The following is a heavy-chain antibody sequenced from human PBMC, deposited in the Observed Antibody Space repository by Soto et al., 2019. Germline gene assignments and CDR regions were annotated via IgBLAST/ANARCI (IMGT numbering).Heavy chain of an antibody. Sequence: GGSMGLSCAASGFTFGTYWMSWVGQAPGKGLQWVANINQYGSERFYVDSVNGRFTVSRDNAKNSLYLQMNSLRVEDTAIYYCVRDGSGQLVLFDFWGQGALVIVSS. CDR1: GFTFGTYW. V-gene: IGHV3-7*03. D-gene: IGHD6-13*01. J-gene: IGHJ4*02. CDR2: INQYGSER. CDR3: VRDGSGQLVLFDF.